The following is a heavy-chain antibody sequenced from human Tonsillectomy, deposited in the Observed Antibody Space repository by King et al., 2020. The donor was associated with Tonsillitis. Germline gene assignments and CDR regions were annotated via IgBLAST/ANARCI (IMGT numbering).Heavy chain of an antibody. J-gene: IGHJ6*03. CDR1: GDSISSYY. CDR2: IYYSGST. D-gene: IGHD3-10*01. Sequence: QLQESGPGLVKPSETLSLTCTVSGDSISSYYWSWIRPPPGKGLEWIGYIYYSGSTNYNPSLKSRVTMSVDTSKNQFSLNLSSGTAADTAVYYCARGGSGSYISYYYYYYMDVWGKGTTVTVSS. CDR3: ARGGSGSYISYYYYYYMDV. V-gene: IGHV4-59*01.